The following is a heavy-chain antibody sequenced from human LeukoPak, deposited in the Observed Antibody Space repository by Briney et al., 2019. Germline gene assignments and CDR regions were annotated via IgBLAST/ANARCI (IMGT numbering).Heavy chain of an antibody. CDR2: INPNSGGT. J-gene: IGHJ3*02. CDR1: GYTFTGYY. V-gene: IGHV1-2*06. CDR3: ARDDAFDI. Sequence: ASVEVSCKASGYTFTGYYIHWVRQAPGQGLEWMGRINPNSGGTSYAQNFQGRVTMTRDTSISTAYMELRRLRSDDTAVYYCARDDAFDIWGQGTMVTVSS.